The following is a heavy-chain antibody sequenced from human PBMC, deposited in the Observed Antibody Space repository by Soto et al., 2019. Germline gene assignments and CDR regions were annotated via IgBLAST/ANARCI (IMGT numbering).Heavy chain of an antibody. V-gene: IGHV6-1*01. CDR3: ARDVSSGWYKRDYYYGMDV. CDR2: TYYRSKWYN. D-gene: IGHD6-19*01. CDR1: GDSVSSNSAA. J-gene: IGHJ6*02. Sequence: SQTLSLTCAISGDSVSSNSAAWNWIRQSPSRGLEWLGRTYYRSKWYNDYAVSVKSRITINPDTSKNQFSLQLNSVTPEDTAVYYCARDVSSGWYKRDYYYGMDVWGQGNTVTVSS.